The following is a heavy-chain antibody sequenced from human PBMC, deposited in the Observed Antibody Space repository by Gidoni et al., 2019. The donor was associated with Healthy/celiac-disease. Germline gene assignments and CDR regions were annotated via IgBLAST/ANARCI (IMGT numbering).Heavy chain of an antibody. V-gene: IGHV3-30*18. Sequence: QVHLVESGGGVVQPGGSLRPPGAASGFTFISDGRHWVRQAPGKGLEWVAVISYDGSNKYYADSVKGRFTISRDNSKNTLYLQMNSLRAEDTAVYYCAKDPGPLYCSGGSCYSGAFDIWGQGTMVTVSS. CDR1: GFTFISDG. CDR3: AKDPGPLYCSGGSCYSGAFDI. CDR2: ISYDGSNK. J-gene: IGHJ3*02. D-gene: IGHD2-15*01.